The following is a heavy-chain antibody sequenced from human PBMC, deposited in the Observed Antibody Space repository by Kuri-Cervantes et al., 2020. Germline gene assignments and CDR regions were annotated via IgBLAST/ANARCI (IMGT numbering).Heavy chain of an antibody. CDR3: ARGVVHFDY. J-gene: IGHJ4*02. CDR1: GFTFSSYW. V-gene: IGHV3-7*04. D-gene: IGHD3-10*01. CDR2: IKQDGSEK. Sequence: GESLKISCAASGFTFSSYWMSWVRQAPGKGLEWVANIKQDGSEKYYVDSVKGRFTISRDNAKNSLYLQMDSLRAEDTALYYCARGVVHFDYWGQGTLVTVSS.